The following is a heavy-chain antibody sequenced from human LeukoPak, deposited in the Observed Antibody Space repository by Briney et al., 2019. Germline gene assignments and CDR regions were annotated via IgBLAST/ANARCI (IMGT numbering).Heavy chain of an antibody. D-gene: IGHD2-2*01. CDR2: ISAYNGNT. V-gene: IGHV1-18*01. J-gene: IGHJ6*02. CDR3: AGGVVVPAAQNYYYYYGMDV. Sequence: GASVKVSCKASGYTFTSYGISWVRQAPGQGLEWMGWISAYNGNTNYAQKLQGRVTMTTDTSTSTAYMELRSLRSDDTAVYYCAGGVVVPAAQNYYYYYGMDVWGQGTTVTVSS. CDR1: GYTFTSYG.